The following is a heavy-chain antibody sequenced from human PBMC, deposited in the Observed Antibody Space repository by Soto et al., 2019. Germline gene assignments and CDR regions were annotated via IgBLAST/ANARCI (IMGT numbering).Heavy chain of an antibody. Sequence: EVQLLESGGDLIHPGGSLRLSCAASGFVFGRNSMTWVRQTPGKGLEWVAGISAGGDLSWHADFVKGRFTISRDNPKNMVYLQMNNLRVDDTAVYFCSKWDGYGDYWGRGALVTVSA. CDR2: ISAGGDLS. CDR1: GFVFGRNS. J-gene: IGHJ4*02. CDR3: SKWDGYGDY. V-gene: IGHV3-23*01. D-gene: IGHD5-12*01.